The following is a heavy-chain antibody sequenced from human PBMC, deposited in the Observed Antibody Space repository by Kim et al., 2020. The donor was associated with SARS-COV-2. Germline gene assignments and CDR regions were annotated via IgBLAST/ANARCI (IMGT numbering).Heavy chain of an antibody. CDR3: ARARRDGYNSVLFDY. CDR1: GGSISSYY. D-gene: IGHD5-12*01. V-gene: IGHV4-59*01. CDR2: IYYSGST. J-gene: IGHJ4*02. Sequence: ETLSLTCTVSGGSISSYYWSWIRQPPGKGLEWIGYIYYSGSTNYNPSLKSRVTISVDTSKNHFSLKLSSVTAADPAVYYCARARRDGYNSVLFDYWGQGTLVTVSS.